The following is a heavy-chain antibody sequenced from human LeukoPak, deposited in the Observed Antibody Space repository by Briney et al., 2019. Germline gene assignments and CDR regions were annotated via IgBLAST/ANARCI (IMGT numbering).Heavy chain of an antibody. CDR3: ATMVRGVRVGY. Sequence: GGSLRLSCAASGFTFSSYAMSWVRQAPGKGLEWVANIKQDGSEKYYVDSVKGRFTISRDNAKNSLYLQMNSLRAEDTAVYYCATMVRGVRVGYWGQGTLVTVSS. V-gene: IGHV3-7*01. CDR1: GFTFSSYA. D-gene: IGHD3-10*01. J-gene: IGHJ4*02. CDR2: IKQDGSEK.